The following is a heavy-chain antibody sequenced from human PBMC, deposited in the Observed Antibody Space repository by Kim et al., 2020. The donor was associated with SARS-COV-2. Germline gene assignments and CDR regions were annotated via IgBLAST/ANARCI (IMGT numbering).Heavy chain of an antibody. Sequence: ADSVKGRFTISRDNSKNTLYLQMNSLRDEDTAVYYWAKAFQRWQQFAFDYWGQGTLVTVSS. CDR3: AKAFQRWQQFAFDY. J-gene: IGHJ4*02. D-gene: IGHD3-16*01. V-gene: IGHV3-23*01.